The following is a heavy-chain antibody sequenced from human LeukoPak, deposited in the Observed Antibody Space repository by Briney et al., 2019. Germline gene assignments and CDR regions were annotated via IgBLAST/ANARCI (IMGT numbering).Heavy chain of an antibody. Sequence: PGGSLRLSCAASGFTFSSYGMHWVRQAPGKGLEWVAFIRYDGSNKYYADSVKGRFTISRDSSKNTPFLEMNSLRVEDTAVYYCAKRHTTGWYLFDYWGQGTLVTVSS. CDR3: AKRHTTGWYLFDY. J-gene: IGHJ4*02. V-gene: IGHV3-30*02. D-gene: IGHD6-19*01. CDR2: IRYDGSNK. CDR1: GFTFSSYG.